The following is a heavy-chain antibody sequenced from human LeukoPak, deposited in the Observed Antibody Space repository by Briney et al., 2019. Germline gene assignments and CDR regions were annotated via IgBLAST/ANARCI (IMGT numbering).Heavy chain of an antibody. Sequence: SGTLSLTCAVSGDSISSSYWWSWVRQPPGKGLEWIASIYYSGSTFYNPSLRSRVTISVDKSRNRFSLKLSSVTASDTSVYYCARHGIDNYDPSAYSNWFDPWGQGTLVTVSS. CDR2: IYYSGST. V-gene: IGHV4-4*02. CDR3: ARHGIDNYDPSAYSNWFDP. D-gene: IGHD3-22*01. CDR1: GDSISSSYW. J-gene: IGHJ5*01.